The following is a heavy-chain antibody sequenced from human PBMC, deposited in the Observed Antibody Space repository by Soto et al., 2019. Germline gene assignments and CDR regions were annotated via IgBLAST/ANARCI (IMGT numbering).Heavy chain of an antibody. CDR2: IYHSGST. CDR1: GGSISSGGYS. D-gene: IGHD4-17*01. J-gene: IGHJ4*02. CDR3: ARASTTVTTLDY. V-gene: IGHV4-30-2*01. Sequence: QLQLQESGSGLVKPSQTLSLTCAVSGGSISSGGYSWSWIRQPPGKGLEWIGYIYHSGSTYYNPSLQSPVTLSVDRSKNQFPPKLSSVTAADTAVYYCARASTTVTTLDYWGQGTLVTVSS.